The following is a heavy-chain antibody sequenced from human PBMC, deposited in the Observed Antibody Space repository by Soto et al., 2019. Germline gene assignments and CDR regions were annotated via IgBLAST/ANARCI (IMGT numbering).Heavy chain of an antibody. V-gene: IGHV5-10-1*03. CDR2: IGPSDSYI. CDR3: ARRREAKRYGMDV. Sequence: VQLVQSGAEVKEPGESLRISCTGYGYDFTNYWINWVRQLPGKGLEWMGRIGPSDSYISYSPSFEGHVTISVDKYINTAYLQWSDLKASDSGKYFCARRREAKRYGMDVWGQGPTLTLSS. J-gene: IGHJ6*02. CDR1: GYDFTNYW.